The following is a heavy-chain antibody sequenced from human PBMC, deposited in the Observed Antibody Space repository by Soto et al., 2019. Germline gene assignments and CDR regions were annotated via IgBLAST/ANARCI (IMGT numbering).Heavy chain of an antibody. CDR3: ARQKAWTGEWLSLYAPGMDV. CDR2: ISSSGSTI. V-gene: IGHV3-11*01. Sequence: QVQLVESGGGLVKPGRSLRLSCAASGFTFSDSYMSWIRQAPGKGLEWVSHISSSGSTIYYADSVKGRFTISRDNAKNSLYLQMNSLRAEDTAVYYCARQKAWTGEWLSLYAPGMDVWGQGTTVTVSS. CDR1: GFTFSDSY. J-gene: IGHJ6*02. D-gene: IGHD3-22*01.